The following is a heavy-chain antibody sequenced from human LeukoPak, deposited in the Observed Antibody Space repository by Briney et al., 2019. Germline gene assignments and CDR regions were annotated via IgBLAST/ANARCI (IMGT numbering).Heavy chain of an antibody. CDR2: IYYSGST. J-gene: IGHJ4*02. D-gene: IGHD3-10*01. V-gene: IGHV4-59*01. CDR3: AREERITMVRGVIDY. Sequence: SETLSLTCTVSGGSISSYYWSWIRQPPGKGLEWIGYIYYSGSTNYNPSLKSRVTISVDTSKNQFSLKLSSVTAADTAVYYCAREERITMVRGVIDYWGQGTLVTVSS. CDR1: GGSISSYY.